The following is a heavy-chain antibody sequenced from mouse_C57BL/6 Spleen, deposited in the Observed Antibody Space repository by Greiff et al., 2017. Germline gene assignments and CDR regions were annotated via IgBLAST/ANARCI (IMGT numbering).Heavy chain of an antibody. CDR3: ASSASVTTGAMDY. CDR1: GYAFSSYW. CDR2: IDPGDGDT. J-gene: IGHJ4*01. V-gene: IGHV1-80*01. Sequence: QVQLKESGAELVKPGASVKLSCKASGYAFSSYWMNWVKQRPGKGLEWIGQIDPGDGDTNYNGKFKGKATLTADKSSSTAYMQLSSLTSEDSAVYFCASSASVTTGAMDYWGQGTSVTVSS. D-gene: IGHD2-12*01.